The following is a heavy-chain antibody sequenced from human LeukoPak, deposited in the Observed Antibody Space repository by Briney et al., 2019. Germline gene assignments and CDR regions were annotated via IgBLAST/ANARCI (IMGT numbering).Heavy chain of an antibody. V-gene: IGHV3-48*04. Sequence: PGGCLRLSCAASGFTFSGHNMNWVRQAPGKGLEWISFVSISSGTIYYADSVNGRFRISRDNAKSSLDLEMNSLRAEDTAVYYCARAMSTFGGVRNYFDSWGQGTLVTVSS. J-gene: IGHJ4*02. CDR2: VSISSGTI. D-gene: IGHD3-16*01. CDR1: GFTFSGHN. CDR3: ARAMSTFGGVRNYFDS.